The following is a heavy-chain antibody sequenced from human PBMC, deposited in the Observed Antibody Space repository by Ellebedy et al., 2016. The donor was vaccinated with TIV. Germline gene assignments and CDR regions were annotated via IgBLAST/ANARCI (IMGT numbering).Heavy chain of an antibody. D-gene: IGHD1-1*01. J-gene: IGHJ6*03. V-gene: IGHV4-4*07. CDR3: ARVHCSITTCDYYYMDV. CDR1: GRSASRYF. Sequence: SETLSLXXIVSGRSASRYFWSWIRQLAGKGLEWSGRILTSGSFNYNPSLMSRVTMSVVTSKNQISLRVNSVTAADTAVYYCARVHCSITTCDYYYMDVWGKGTTVTVSS. CDR2: ILTSGSF.